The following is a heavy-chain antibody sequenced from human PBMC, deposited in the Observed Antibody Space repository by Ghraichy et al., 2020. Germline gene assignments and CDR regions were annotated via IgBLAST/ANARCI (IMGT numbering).Heavy chain of an antibody. D-gene: IGHD5-18*01. CDR2: IYSGGNT. CDR3: VRDQSNTQLLAN. J-gene: IGHJ4*02. CDR1: GFTVSSSY. V-gene: IGHV3-53*01. Sequence: GGSLRLSCAASGFTVSSSYMTWVRQAPGKGPEWVSVIYSGGNTYYADSVKGRFTISRDNSMNTLYLQMNSLRDEDTAIYYCVRDQSNTQLLANWGQGTLVTVSS.